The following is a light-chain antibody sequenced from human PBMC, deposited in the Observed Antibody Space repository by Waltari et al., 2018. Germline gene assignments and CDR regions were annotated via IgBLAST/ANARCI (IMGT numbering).Light chain of an antibody. Sequence: QSALTQPRSVSGSPGQSVTISCTGTSSDVGANNFVSWYKHHPDKAPKLIIYDINNRPAGGPDRVSGSKSGNTAALTIFGLQAEDEADYYCCSCVGRNIYWVFGGGTKLTVL. CDR3: CSCVGRNIYWV. J-gene: IGLJ3*02. CDR1: SSDVGANNF. CDR2: DIN. V-gene: IGLV2-11*01.